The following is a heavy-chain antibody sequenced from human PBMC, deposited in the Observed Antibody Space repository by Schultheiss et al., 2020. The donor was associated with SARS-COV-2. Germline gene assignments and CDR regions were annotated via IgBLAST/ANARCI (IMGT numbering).Heavy chain of an antibody. CDR2: ISYDGSNK. V-gene: IGHV3-30-3*01. Sequence: GGSLRLSCAASGFTFSSYAMHWVRQAPGKGLEWVAVISYDGSNKYYADSVKGRFTISRDNSKNTLYLQMNSLRAEDTAVYYCARDLMVVPDYWGQGTLVTVSS. CDR3: ARDLMVVPDY. CDR1: GFTFSSYA. J-gene: IGHJ4*02. D-gene: IGHD2-15*01.